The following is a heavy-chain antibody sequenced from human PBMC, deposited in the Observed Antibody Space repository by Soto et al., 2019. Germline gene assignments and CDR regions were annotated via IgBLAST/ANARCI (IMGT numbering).Heavy chain of an antibody. CDR1: GGAISTYY. CDR3: ARGQRFSDWFDP. V-gene: IGHV4-4*07. D-gene: IGHD3-3*01. Sequence: PSETLSLTCTVPGGAISTYYWTWIRQPAGKGLEWIGRIYSSGSTKYNPSLQSRVTMSLDTSNNQFSLRLTSVTAADTAVYYCARGQRFSDWFDPWGQGTLVTV. J-gene: IGHJ5*02. CDR2: IYSSGST.